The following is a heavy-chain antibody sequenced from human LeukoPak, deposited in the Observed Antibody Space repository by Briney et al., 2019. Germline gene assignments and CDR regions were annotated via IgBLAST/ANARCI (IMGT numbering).Heavy chain of an antibody. J-gene: IGHJ4*02. Sequence: GGSLRLSCAASGFTFSSYSMNWVRQAPGKGLEWVSSISSSSSYIYYADSVKGRFTISRDNAKNSLYLQMNSLRAEDTAVYYCAREDQKRYYYDSSGYYRSRLFDYWGQGALVTVSS. CDR1: GFTFSSYS. CDR3: AREDQKRYYYDSSGYYRSRLFDY. D-gene: IGHD3-22*01. V-gene: IGHV3-21*01. CDR2: ISSSSSYI.